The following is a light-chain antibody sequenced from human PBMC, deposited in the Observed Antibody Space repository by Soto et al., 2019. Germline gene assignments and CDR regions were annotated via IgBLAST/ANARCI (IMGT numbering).Light chain of an antibody. CDR2: GAS. CDR3: QQYNNWPRT. J-gene: IGKJ1*01. Sequence: EIVMTQSPATLSVSAGERATLSCRASQSVSSDLAWYHQKPGQAPRLLIYGASTRATGIPARFSGSGSGTEFTLTINSLQSEDFAVYYCQQYNNWPRTLGQGTKVDIK. V-gene: IGKV3-15*01. CDR1: QSVSSD.